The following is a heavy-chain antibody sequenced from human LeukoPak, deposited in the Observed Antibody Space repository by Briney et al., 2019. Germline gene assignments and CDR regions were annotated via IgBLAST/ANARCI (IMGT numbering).Heavy chain of an antibody. CDR3: ARVYYGSGSLYYYYYYMDV. V-gene: IGHV3-30*02. D-gene: IGHD3-10*01. Sequence: GGSLRLSCAASGFPFSSYDMHWVRQAPGKGLEWVAYIRYDDSIKYYADSVRGRFTISRDNSKNTLYLQMNSLRAEDTAVYYCARVYYGSGSLYYYYYYMDVWGKGTTVTISS. J-gene: IGHJ6*03. CDR1: GFPFSSYD. CDR2: IRYDDSIK.